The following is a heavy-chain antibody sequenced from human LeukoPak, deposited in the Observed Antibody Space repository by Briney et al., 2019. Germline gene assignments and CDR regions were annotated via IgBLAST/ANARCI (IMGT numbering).Heavy chain of an antibody. CDR3: AKGGIQLWPPNFDY. V-gene: IGHV3-30*18. J-gene: IGHJ4*02. CDR2: ISYDGSNK. D-gene: IGHD5-18*01. CDR1: GFTFSSYG. Sequence: QTGGSLRLSCAASGFTFSSYGMHWVRQAPGKGLEWVAVISYDGSNKYYADSVKGRFTISRDNSKNTLYLQMNSLRAEDTAVYYCAKGGIQLWPPNFDYWGQGTLVTVSS.